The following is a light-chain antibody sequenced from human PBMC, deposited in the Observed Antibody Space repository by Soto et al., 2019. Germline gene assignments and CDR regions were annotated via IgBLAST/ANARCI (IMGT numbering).Light chain of an antibody. J-gene: IGKJ4*01. CDR2: GAS. CDR1: HSVSSY. CDR3: QQHSTWPLT. Sequence: EIVLTQSPATLSLSPWERATLSCMSSHSVSSYSAWYQQKPGQAPRLLIYGASNRSTGIPARFSGSGSGTDFTLTISSLEPEDFAVYYCQQHSTWPLTFGGGTKVDIK. V-gene: IGKV3-11*01.